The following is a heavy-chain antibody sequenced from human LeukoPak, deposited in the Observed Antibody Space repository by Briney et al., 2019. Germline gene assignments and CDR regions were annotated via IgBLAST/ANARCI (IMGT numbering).Heavy chain of an antibody. D-gene: IGHD3-10*01. Sequence: PGGSLRLSCAASGFTFSSYAMSWVRQAPGKGLEWVANIKQDGSEKYYVDSVKGRFTISRDNAKNSLYLQMNSLRAEDTAVYYCARASLLWFGECHFDYWGQGTLVTVSS. J-gene: IGHJ4*02. CDR2: IKQDGSEK. V-gene: IGHV3-7*01. CDR1: GFTFSSYA. CDR3: ARASLLWFGECHFDY.